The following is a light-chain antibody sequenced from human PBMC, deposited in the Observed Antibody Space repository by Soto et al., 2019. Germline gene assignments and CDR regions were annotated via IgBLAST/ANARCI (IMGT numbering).Light chain of an antibody. CDR3: QQHGGSPIT. V-gene: IGKV3-20*01. CDR1: QNVSSSY. J-gene: IGKJ5*01. Sequence: EIVLTQSPGTLSLSPGERATLSCRASQNVSSSYLAWYQQKPGQAPRLLIYGASSRATGIPDRFSGSGSGTDFTLTISRLEPEDFAVYYCQQHGGSPITFGQGTRLEIK. CDR2: GAS.